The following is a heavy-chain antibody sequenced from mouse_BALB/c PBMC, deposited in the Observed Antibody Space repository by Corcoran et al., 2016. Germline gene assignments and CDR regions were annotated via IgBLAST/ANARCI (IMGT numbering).Heavy chain of an antibody. CDR1: GFSLSTSGMG. CDR2: IYWDDDK. J-gene: IGHJ2*01. CDR3: ARRVSDYYFDY. D-gene: IGHD6-2*01. V-gene: IGHV8-12*01. Sequence: QVTLKESGPGILQPSQTLSLTCSFSGFSLSTSGMGVSWIPQPSGKGLDWLALIYWDDDKSYNPSLKSRLTISKDTSRNQVFHKITSVDTADTATYYCARRVSDYYFDYWGQGTTLTVSS.